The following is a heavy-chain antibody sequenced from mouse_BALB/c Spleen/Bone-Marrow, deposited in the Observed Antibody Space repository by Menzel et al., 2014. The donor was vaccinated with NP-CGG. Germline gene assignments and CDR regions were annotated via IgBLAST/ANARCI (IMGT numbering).Heavy chain of an antibody. CDR1: GFSLTNYG. Sequence: VQLQESGPGLVAPSQSLSITCTVSGFSLTNYGVHWVRQPPGKGLEWLGVIWAGGSTNYNSALMSRLSISQDNSKSQVFLKMISLQTDDTAMYYCARVTSSAVGAMDYWGQGTSVTVSS. J-gene: IGHJ4*01. D-gene: IGHD3-2*02. CDR3: ARVTSSAVGAMDY. CDR2: IWAGGST. V-gene: IGHV2-9*02.